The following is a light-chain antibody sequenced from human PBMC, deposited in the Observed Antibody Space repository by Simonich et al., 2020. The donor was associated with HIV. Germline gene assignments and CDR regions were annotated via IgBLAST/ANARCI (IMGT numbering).Light chain of an antibody. CDR1: QSVLYSSNNKNY. V-gene: IGKV4-1*01. J-gene: IGKJ2*01. Sequence: DIVMTQSPDSLAVSLGERATINCKSSQSVLYSSNNKNYLVWYQQKPGQPPKLLIYGASTRESGGPDRFSGSGSGTDFTLTISSLQAEDVAVYYCQQYYSTPPYTFGQGTKLEIK. CDR2: GAS. CDR3: QQYYSTPPYT.